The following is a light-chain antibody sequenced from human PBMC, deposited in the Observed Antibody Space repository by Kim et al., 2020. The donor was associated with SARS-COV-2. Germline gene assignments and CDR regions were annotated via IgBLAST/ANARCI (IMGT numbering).Light chain of an antibody. CDR1: QTSNNH. CDR3: QQYSLFPLT. V-gene: IGKV1-16*01. Sequence: ASVGDVVTFPCRPIQTSNNHLACFQQKPGKAPKSLIYAASTLQGGGPSRFSGSGFGTDFTLTISGLQPEDVATYYCQQYSLFPLTFGGGTKVDIK. J-gene: IGKJ4*01. CDR2: AAS.